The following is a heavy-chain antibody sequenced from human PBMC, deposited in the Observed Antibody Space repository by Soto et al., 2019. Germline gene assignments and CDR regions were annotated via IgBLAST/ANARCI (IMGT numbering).Heavy chain of an antibody. CDR3: ARVDCSSTSCYLGDYYYYGMDV. CDR2: ISAYNGNT. V-gene: IGHV1-18*01. D-gene: IGHD2-2*01. CDR1: GYTFTSYG. J-gene: IGHJ6*02. Sequence: ASVKVSCKASGYTFTSYGISWVRQAPGQGLEWMGWISAYNGNTNYAQKLQGRVTMTTDTSTSTAYMELRSLRSDDTAVYYCARVDCSSTSCYLGDYYYYGMDVWGQGTTVTVFS.